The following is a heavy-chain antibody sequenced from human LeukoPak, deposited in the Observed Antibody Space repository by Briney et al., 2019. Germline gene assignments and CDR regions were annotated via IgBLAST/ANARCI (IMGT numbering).Heavy chain of an antibody. D-gene: IGHD2-2*01. CDR2: IWHDASHT. CDR1: GFSFSTYA. Sequence: GRSLRLSCAASGFSFSTYAMHWVRQAPGKGLEWVALIWHDASHTFYTDSVKGRFTISRDNSKNTVYLQMNSLGGEDTAVYYCARDIVVITAAHLFEYWGQGTLVTVSS. V-gene: IGHV3-33*01. CDR3: ARDIVVITAAHLFEY. J-gene: IGHJ4*02.